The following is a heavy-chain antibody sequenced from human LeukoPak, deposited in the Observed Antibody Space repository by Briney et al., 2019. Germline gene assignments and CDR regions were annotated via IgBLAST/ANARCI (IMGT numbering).Heavy chain of an antibody. J-gene: IGHJ4*02. CDR1: GGSISSYY. Sequence: SETLSLTCTVSGGSISSYYWSWIRQPPGKGLEWIRYIYYSGSTNYNPSLKSRVTISVDTSKNQFSLKLSSVTAADTAVYYCARGRSSMVRGVIGYWGQGTLVTVSS. D-gene: IGHD3-10*01. CDR3: ARGRSSMVRGVIGY. CDR2: IYYSGST. V-gene: IGHV4-59*01.